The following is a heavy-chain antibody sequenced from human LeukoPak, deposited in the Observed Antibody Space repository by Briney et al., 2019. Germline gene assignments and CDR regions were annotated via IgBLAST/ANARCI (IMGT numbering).Heavy chain of an antibody. CDR2: IGGSGTTR. V-gene: IGHV3-48*03. CDR1: GFTFSTYE. Sequence: GGSLRLSCAASGFTFSTYEMNWVRQAPGKGLEWVSYIGGSGTTRYYADSVKGRFTISRDNAKNSLILQMNSLRAEDTAVYYCVRDGNGWYRTFDPWGQGTLVTVSS. J-gene: IGHJ5*02. CDR3: VRDGNGWYRTFDP. D-gene: IGHD6-19*01.